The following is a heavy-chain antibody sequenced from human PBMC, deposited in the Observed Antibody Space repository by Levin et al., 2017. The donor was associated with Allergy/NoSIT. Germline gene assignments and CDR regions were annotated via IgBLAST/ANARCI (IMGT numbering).Heavy chain of an antibody. CDR2: ISGSGGKT. D-gene: IGHD1-1*01. Sequence: LSLTCAASGFPFSNYAMTWVRQAPGKGLQWVSGISGSGGKTFHADSVKGRFIISRDNSKNTLFLQMNSLRAEDTAVYYCAKALLETYYYYGLDVWGQGTTVTVSS. CDR1: GFPFSNYA. CDR3: AKALLETYYYYGLDV. V-gene: IGHV3-23*01. J-gene: IGHJ6*02.